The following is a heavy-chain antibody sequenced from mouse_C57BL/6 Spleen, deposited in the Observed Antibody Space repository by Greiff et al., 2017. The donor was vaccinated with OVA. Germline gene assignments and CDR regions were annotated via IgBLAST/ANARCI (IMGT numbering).Heavy chain of an antibody. CDR3: ARWGAY. V-gene: IGHV1-55*01. CDR2: IYPGSGST. CDR1: GYTFTSYW. J-gene: IGHJ3*01. Sequence: QVQLKESGAELVKPWASVKMSCKASGYTFTSYWITWVKQRPGQGLEWIGDIYPGSGSTNYNEKFKSKATLTVDTSSSTAYMQLSSLTSEDSAVYYCARWGAYWGQGTLVTVSA.